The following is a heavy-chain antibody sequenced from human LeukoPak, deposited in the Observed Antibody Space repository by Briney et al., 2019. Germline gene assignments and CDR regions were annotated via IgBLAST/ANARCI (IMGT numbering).Heavy chain of an antibody. J-gene: IGHJ4*02. CDR3: ARTTSNGSADY. CDR2: INSRGDT. CDR1: GGPTRSYH. D-gene: IGHD2-8*01. V-gene: IGHV4-59*08. Sequence: SETLSLTCTVSGGPTRSYHWSWIRQSPGKQLEWIAYINSRGDTKYNPSLKSRVTISMDTPKNKFSLKVSSVTDAGTALYFCARTTSNGSADYWGQGTQVTVSA.